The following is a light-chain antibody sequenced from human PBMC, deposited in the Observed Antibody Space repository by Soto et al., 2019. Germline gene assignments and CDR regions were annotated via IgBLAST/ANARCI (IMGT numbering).Light chain of an antibody. CDR2: EGS. J-gene: IGLJ1*01. Sequence: QSVLTQPASVSGSPGQSITISCTGTSSDVGSYNLVSWYQHHPGKAPKLMIYEGSERPSGVSNRFSGSNSGNTASLTFSGLQAEDEADYYCCSYAGSSTLYVFGTGTKVT. CDR1: SSDVGSYNL. CDR3: CSYAGSSTLYV. V-gene: IGLV2-23*01.